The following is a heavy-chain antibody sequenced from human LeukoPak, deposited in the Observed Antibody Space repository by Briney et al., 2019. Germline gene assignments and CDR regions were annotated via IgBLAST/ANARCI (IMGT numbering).Heavy chain of an antibody. Sequence: LPGGSLRLSCAASGFTFSSYWMSWVRQAPGKVLEWVANIKQDGSEKYYVDSVKGRFTISRDNAKNSLYLQMNSLRAEDTAVYYCAELGITMIGGVWGKGTTVTVSS. D-gene: IGHD3-10*02. CDR3: AELGITMIGGV. CDR2: IKQDGSEK. CDR1: GFTFSSYW. V-gene: IGHV3-7*01. J-gene: IGHJ6*01.